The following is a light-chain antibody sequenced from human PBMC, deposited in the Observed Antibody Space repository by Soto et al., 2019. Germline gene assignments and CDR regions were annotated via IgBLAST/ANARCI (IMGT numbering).Light chain of an antibody. CDR2: DAY. V-gene: IGKV3-15*01. CDR1: QSVTTN. Sequence: EVVMTQSPATLSVSPGERVTFSCRASQSVTTNLAWYQHKPGQSPRRLISDAYTGASGIPPRFSGSGSGTEFTLTIDRLQSADFAVYYCQQYDRWPVTFGGGTKVEIK. J-gene: IGKJ4*01. CDR3: QQYDRWPVT.